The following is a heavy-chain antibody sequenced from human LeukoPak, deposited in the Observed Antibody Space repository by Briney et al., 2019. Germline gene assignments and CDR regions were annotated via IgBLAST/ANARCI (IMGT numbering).Heavy chain of an antibody. V-gene: IGHV3-21*01. CDR2: ISISSSYI. Sequence: GGSLRLSCAASGFTFSSYAMSWVRQAPGKGLEWVSSISISSSYIYYADSVKGRFTISRDNAKTSLYLQMNSLRAEDTAVYFCARESAAGRTRGDGFFDYWGQGTLVTVSS. CDR3: ARESAAGRTRGDGFFDY. J-gene: IGHJ4*02. D-gene: IGHD6-13*01. CDR1: GFTFSSYA.